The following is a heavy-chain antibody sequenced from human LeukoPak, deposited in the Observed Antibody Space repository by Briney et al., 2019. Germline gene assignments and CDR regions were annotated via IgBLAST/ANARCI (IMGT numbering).Heavy chain of an antibody. D-gene: IGHD2-15*01. CDR1: GFTFSSYA. Sequence: GGSLRLSCVASGFTFSSYAMHWVRQAPGKGLEWVAVISYDGSNKYYADSVKGRFTISRDNSKNTLCLQMNSLRAEDTAVYYCAKQLGYCSDGSCYFPYWGQGTLVTVSS. V-gene: IGHV3-30-3*02. J-gene: IGHJ4*02. CDR2: ISYDGSNK. CDR3: AKQLGYCSDGSCYFPY.